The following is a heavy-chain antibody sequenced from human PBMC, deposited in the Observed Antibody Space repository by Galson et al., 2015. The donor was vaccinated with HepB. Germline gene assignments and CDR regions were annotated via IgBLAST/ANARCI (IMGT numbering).Heavy chain of an antibody. J-gene: IGHJ4*02. CDR1: GFTFSSYA. V-gene: IGHV3-30*04. Sequence: SLRLSCAASGFTFSSYAMHWVRQAPGKGLEWVAVISYDGSNKYYADSVKGRFTISRDNSKNTLYLQMNSLRAEDTAVYYCAKDDTAMVGFDYWGQGTLVTVSS. CDR2: ISYDGSNK. CDR3: AKDDTAMVGFDY. D-gene: IGHD5-18*01.